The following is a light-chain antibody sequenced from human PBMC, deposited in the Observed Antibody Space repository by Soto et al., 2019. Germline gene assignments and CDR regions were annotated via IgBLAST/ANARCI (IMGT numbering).Light chain of an antibody. CDR2: GAS. J-gene: IGKJ1*01. CDR3: QQYNNWPRT. Sequence: EIVITQSPATLSVSPGERANISCRASQSVSSNLAWYQQKPGQAPRLLIYGASTRATGIPARFSGSGSGTEFTLTISSLQSEDFAVYYCQQYNNWPRTFGQGTKV. CDR1: QSVSSN. V-gene: IGKV3-15*01.